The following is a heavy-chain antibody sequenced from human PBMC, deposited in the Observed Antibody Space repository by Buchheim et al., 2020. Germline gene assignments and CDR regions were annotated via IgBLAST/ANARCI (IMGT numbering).Heavy chain of an antibody. J-gene: IGHJ4*02. Sequence: EVQLLESGGGLVQPGGSLRLSCAASGFTFSSSGMSWVRQAPGKGLEWVSSITGSGVTTFYADSVKGRFTIPRDNSKNTLYLQMNSLRAEDTAVYYCAKRGSGYYFDYWGQGTL. D-gene: IGHD3-22*01. CDR2: ITGSGVTT. CDR1: GFTFSSSG. V-gene: IGHV3-23*01. CDR3: AKRGSGYYFDY.